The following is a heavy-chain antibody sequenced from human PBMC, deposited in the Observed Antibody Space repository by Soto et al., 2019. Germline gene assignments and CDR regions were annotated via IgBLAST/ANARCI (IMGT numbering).Heavy chain of an antibody. CDR2: IYSGGST. V-gene: IGHV3-53*01. Sequence: EVQLVESGGGLIQPGGSLRLSCAASGFTVSSHYMSWVRQAPGKGLEWVSVIYSGGSTYYADSVKGRFTISRDNSKNTLYLQMNSLRAEDTAVYYCARCLTYYYDSSGYYYGWYFDLWGRGTLVTVSS. CDR1: GFTVSSHY. D-gene: IGHD3-22*01. CDR3: ARCLTYYYDSSGYYYGWYFDL. J-gene: IGHJ2*01.